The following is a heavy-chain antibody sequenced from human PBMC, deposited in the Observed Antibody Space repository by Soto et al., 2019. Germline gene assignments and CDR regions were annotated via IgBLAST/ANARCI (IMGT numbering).Heavy chain of an antibody. CDR1: GFTFSSYG. V-gene: IGHV3-30*18. CDR2: ISDDGSNK. D-gene: IGHD6-19*01. Sequence: GGSLRLSCAASGFTFSSYGMHWVRQAPGKGLEWVAVISDDGSNKYYADSVKGRFTISRDNSKNTLYLQMNSLRAEDTAVYYCAKDPKPYSSGWYFDYWGQGTLVTVSS. J-gene: IGHJ4*02. CDR3: AKDPKPYSSGWYFDY.